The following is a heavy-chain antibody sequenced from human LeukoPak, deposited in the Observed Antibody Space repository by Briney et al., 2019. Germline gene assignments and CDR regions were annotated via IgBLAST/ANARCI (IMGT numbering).Heavy chain of an antibody. V-gene: IGHV5-51*01. D-gene: IGHD2-2*01. CDR2: IYPGDSDT. CDR1: GYSFTSYW. Sequence: GESLKISCKGSGYSFTSYWIGWVRQMPGKGLEWMGIIYPGDSDTRYSPSFQGQVTISADKSISTAYLQWSSLKASDTAMYYCAATYCSSTSCPDAFDIWGQGTMVTVSS. CDR3: AATYCSSTSCPDAFDI. J-gene: IGHJ3*02.